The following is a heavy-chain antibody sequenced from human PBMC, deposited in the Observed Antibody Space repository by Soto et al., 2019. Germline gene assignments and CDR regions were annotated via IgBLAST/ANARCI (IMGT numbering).Heavy chain of an antibody. CDR3: ARTFYYYDSSGSLYYFDY. V-gene: IGHV4-31*03. Sequence: QVQLQESGPGLVKPSQTLSLTCTVSGGSISSGGYYWSWIRQHPGKGLEWIGYIYYSGSTYYNPSLKSRVTISVDTSKNQFSLKLSSVTAADMAVYYCARTFYYYDSSGSLYYFDYWGQGTLVTVSS. D-gene: IGHD3-22*01. CDR1: GGSISSGGYY. J-gene: IGHJ4*02. CDR2: IYYSGST.